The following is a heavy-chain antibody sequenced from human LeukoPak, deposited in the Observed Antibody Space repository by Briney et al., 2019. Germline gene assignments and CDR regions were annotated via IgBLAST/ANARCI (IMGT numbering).Heavy chain of an antibody. CDR1: GGSFSGYY. V-gene: IGHV4-34*01. J-gene: IGHJ4*02. Sequence: TSETLSLTCAVYGGSFSGYYWSWIRQPPGKGLEWIGEINHSGSTNYNPSLKSRVTISVDTSKNQFSLKLSSVTAADTAVYYCARVPYGGGWYRDFDYWGQGTLVTVPS. D-gene: IGHD6-19*01. CDR2: INHSGST. CDR3: ARVPYGGGWYRDFDY.